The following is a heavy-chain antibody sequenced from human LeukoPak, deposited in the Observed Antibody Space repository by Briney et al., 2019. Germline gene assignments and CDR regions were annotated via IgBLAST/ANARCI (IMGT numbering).Heavy chain of an antibody. V-gene: IGHV3-20*04. CDR2: INWNGGNT. J-gene: IGHJ5*02. CDR3: GRTSGGNWFDP. D-gene: IGHD2-15*01. Sequence: PGGSLRRSCAASGFTFDDYGMSWVRQGPGKGLEWVSGINWNGGNTGYADSVKGRFTNFRDNAKNSLYLEMDSLRVEDTALYYCGRTSGGNWFDPWGQGTLVTVSS. CDR1: GFTFDDYG.